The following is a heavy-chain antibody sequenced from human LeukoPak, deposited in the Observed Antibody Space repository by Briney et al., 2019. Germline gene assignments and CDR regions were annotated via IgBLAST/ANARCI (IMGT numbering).Heavy chain of an antibody. CDR2: IYYSGST. D-gene: IGHD4-17*01. V-gene: IGHV4-31*03. J-gene: IGHJ6*02. Sequence: SETLSLTCTVSGGSISRGGYYWSWIRQHPGKGLEWIGYIYYSGSTYYNPSLKSRVTISVDTSKNQFSLKLSSVTAADTAVYYCARSPAYGDGYYYYGMDVWGQGTTVTVSS. CDR3: ARSPAYGDGYYYYGMDV. CDR1: GGSISRGGYY.